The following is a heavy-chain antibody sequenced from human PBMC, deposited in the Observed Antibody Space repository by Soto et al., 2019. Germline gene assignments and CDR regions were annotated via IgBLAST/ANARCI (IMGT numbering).Heavy chain of an antibody. V-gene: IGHV4-30-4*01. CDR3: ARARGDNNWFDP. Sequence: QVQLQESGPGLVKPSQTLSLTCTVSGGSISSGDYYWSWIRQPPGKGLEWIGYIYYSGSTYYNPYLKSRVTITVEPSKHKFSLKLSSVTAADTAVYYCARARGDNNWFDPWGQGTLVTVSS. D-gene: IGHD2-21*02. CDR1: GGSISSGDYY. CDR2: IYYSGST. J-gene: IGHJ5*02.